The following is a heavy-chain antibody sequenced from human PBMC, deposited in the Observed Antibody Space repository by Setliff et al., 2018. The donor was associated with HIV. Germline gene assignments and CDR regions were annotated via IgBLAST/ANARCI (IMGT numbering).Heavy chain of an antibody. D-gene: IGHD2-2*01. CDR3: ARSPVRYCSSTTCSVFFDY. V-gene: IGHV4-59*01. J-gene: IGHJ4*02. CDR1: GDSISTYY. CDR2: INYSGST. Sequence: TISGDSISTYYWNWIRQPPGKGLEWIGYINYSGSTNYNPSLKSRVTISLDTSKNQFSLNLRSVTAADTAVYYCARSPVRYCSSTTCSVFFDYWGQGTLVTVS.